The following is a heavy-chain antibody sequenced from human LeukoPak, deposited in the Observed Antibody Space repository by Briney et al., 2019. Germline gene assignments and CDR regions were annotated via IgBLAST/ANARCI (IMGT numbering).Heavy chain of an antibody. D-gene: IGHD4-11*01. CDR2: ISAYNGNT. V-gene: IGHV1-8*02. Sequence: ASVKVSCKASGGTFSSYAISWVRQAPGQGLEWMGWISAYNGNTNYAQKFQGRVTMTRNTSISTAYMELSSLRSEDTAVYYCARAGGRTTYSNWFDPWGQGTLVTVSS. CDR1: GGTFSSYA. CDR3: ARAGGRTTYSNWFDP. J-gene: IGHJ5*02.